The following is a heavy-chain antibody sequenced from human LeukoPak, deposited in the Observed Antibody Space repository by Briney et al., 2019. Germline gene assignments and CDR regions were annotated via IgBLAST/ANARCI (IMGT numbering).Heavy chain of an antibody. V-gene: IGHV3-23*01. CDR3: AKHGDTAMWLDY. J-gene: IGHJ4*02. Sequence: GGSLRLSCAASGFTFSNYVMSWVRQAPGKGLEWVSGISGSGGSIYYADSVKGRFTISRDSSKDTLNLQMNSLRAEDTAVYYCAKHGDTAMWLDYWGQGTLVTVSS. D-gene: IGHD5-18*01. CDR1: GFTFSNYV. CDR2: ISGSGGSI.